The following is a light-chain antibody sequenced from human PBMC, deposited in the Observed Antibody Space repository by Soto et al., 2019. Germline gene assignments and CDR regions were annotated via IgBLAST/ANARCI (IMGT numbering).Light chain of an antibody. CDR3: QKYSSVPV. V-gene: IGKV1-27*01. CDR1: QGIRNF. Sequence: DIQMTQSPPSLSASVGDRVTITCQASQGIRNFVAWYQQKPGKAPKLLIYAASTLQSGVPARFSGSGSGTDFTLTINGLQPEDVATYSCQKYSSVPVFGPGTKVEIK. CDR2: AAS. J-gene: IGKJ3*01.